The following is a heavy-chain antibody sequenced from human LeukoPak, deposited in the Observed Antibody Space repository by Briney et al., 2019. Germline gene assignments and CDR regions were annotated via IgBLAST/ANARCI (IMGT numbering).Heavy chain of an antibody. CDR3: AREWVAGTSDY. J-gene: IGHJ4*02. CDR2: ISSDGGAT. D-gene: IGHD6-19*01. Sequence: GGSLRLSCTASGFTFSKYPMHWVRQAPGKGLEYVSAISSDGGATYYANSVRGRFTISRDNSKNTLYLQMGSLRPEDMAVYYCAREWVAGTSDYWGQGTLVTVSS. V-gene: IGHV3-64*01. CDR1: GFTFSKYP.